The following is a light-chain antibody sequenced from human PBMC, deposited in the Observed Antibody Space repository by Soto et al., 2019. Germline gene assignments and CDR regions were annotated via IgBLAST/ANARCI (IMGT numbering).Light chain of an antibody. CDR2: EVS. J-gene: IGLJ2*01. CDR3: TSYAGSNMLL. Sequence: QSALTQPPSASGSPGQSVTISCTGTSSDVGGYNYVSWYQQHPGKAPKLMIYEVSKRPSGVPDRFSGSKSGNTASLTVSGLQDDEAADYCCTSYAGSNMLLFGGGTKLTVL. CDR1: SSDVGGYNY. V-gene: IGLV2-8*01.